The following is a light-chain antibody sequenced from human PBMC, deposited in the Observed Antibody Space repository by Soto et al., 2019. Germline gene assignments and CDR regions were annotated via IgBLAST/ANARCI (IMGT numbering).Light chain of an antibody. V-gene: IGKV2-30*01. J-gene: IGKJ1*01. Sequence: DVVMTQSPLSLPVTLGQPASISCRSTQGLVYSDGNTYLNWFHQRPGQSPRRLIYMISNRDSGVPDRFSGSGSSTDFTLTISRVEAEDVWVYYCMQGRHWPWTFGQGTKVEMK. CDR2: MIS. CDR1: QGLVYSDGNTY. CDR3: MQGRHWPWT.